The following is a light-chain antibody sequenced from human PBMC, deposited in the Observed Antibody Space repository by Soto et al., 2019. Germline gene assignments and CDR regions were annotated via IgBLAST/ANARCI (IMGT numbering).Light chain of an antibody. Sequence: DIQMTQSPSTLSGSVGDRVTITCRASQTISSWLAWYQQKPGKAPKLLIYKASTLKSGVQSRFSGSGSGTEFTLTIRSPQPDDFATYYCKHYNSYSEAFGQGTKVDIK. CDR2: KAS. CDR1: QTISSW. V-gene: IGKV1-5*03. J-gene: IGKJ1*01. CDR3: KHYNSYSEA.